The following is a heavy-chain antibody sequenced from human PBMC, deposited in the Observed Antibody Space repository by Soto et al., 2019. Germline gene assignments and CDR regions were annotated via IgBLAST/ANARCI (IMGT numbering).Heavy chain of an antibody. CDR2: VSHDGSTT. Sequence: PGGFLRLSCAASGFTFSNYVMHWVRQAPGKGLVWVSRVSHDGSTTSYADSVKGRFTISRDNSKNTLYLQMNSLRDEDTAVYYCARDLDWVLYDYWGQGTPVTVSS. D-gene: IGHD3-3*01. V-gene: IGHV3-74*01. J-gene: IGHJ4*02. CDR1: GFTFSNYV. CDR3: ARDLDWVLYDY.